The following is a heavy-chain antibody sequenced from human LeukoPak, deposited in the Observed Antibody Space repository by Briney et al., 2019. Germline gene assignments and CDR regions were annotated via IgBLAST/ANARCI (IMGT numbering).Heavy chain of an antibody. V-gene: IGHV3-23*01. CDR3: AKGGKSYYGSSGYYSKFDY. D-gene: IGHD3-22*01. Sequence: GGSLRLSCAASGFTFSSYAMSWVRQAPGKGLEWVSTISGSGGSTYYADSVKGRFTISRDNSKNTLYLQMNSLRAEDTAVYYGAKGGKSYYGSSGYYSKFDYWGQGALVTVSS. CDR1: GFTFSSYA. J-gene: IGHJ4*02. CDR2: ISGSGGST.